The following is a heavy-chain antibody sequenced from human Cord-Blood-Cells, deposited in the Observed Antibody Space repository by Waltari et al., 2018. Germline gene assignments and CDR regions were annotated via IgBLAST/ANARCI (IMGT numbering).Heavy chain of an antibody. CDR3: ARWRRYCSSTSCSKNWYFDL. J-gene: IGHJ2*01. CDR2: IYHSGST. CDR1: GGSISSSNW. Sequence: QVQLQESGPGLVKPSGTLSLTCAVSGGSISSSNWWSWVRKPPGKGLEWIGEIYHSGSTNYNPSLKSRVTISVDKSKNQFSLKLSSVTAADTAVYYCARWRRYCSSTSCSKNWYFDLWGRGTLVTVSS. V-gene: IGHV4-4*02. D-gene: IGHD2-2*01.